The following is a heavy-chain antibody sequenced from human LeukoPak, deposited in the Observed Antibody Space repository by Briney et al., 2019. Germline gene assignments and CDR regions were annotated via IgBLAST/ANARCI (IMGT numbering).Heavy chain of an antibody. J-gene: IGHJ4*02. CDR2: IKSKTDGGTT. V-gene: IGHV3-15*01. D-gene: IGHD2-2*01. CDR1: GFTFNNAW. CDR3: TTDIVVVPAAVVIVDY. Sequence: GGSLRLSCAASGFTFNNAWMNWVRQAPGKGLEWVGRIKSKTDGGTTDYAAPVKGRFTISRDDSKNTLYLQMNSLKTEDTAVYYCTTDIVVVPAAVVIVDYWGQGTLVTVSS.